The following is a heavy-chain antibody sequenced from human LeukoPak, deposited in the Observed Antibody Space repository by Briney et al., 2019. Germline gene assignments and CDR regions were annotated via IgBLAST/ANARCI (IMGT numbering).Heavy chain of an antibody. Sequence: SETLSLTCTVSGDSISSQNLSWIRQPPGKGLEWTGYICYSGSANYNPSLKSRVTISVDTSKNQFSLKLSSVTAADTAVYYCARVYDFWSGSPFDPWGQGTLVTVSS. D-gene: IGHD3-3*01. J-gene: IGHJ5*02. CDR3: ARVYDFWSGSPFDP. CDR1: GDSISSQN. CDR2: ICYSGSA. V-gene: IGHV4-59*08.